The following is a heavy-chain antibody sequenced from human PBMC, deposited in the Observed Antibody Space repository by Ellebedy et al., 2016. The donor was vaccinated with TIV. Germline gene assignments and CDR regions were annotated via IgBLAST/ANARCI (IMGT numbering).Heavy chain of an antibody. Sequence: SVKVSCXASGGTFGNYAITWVRQAPGQGLEWMGGIIPIFGTANYAQKFQGGVTITADESTSTVYMELSRLRSEDTAVYYCASSRLYYDDSSVGYYFEYWGQGTLVTVSS. CDR1: GGTFGNYA. CDR2: IIPIFGTA. V-gene: IGHV1-69*13. J-gene: IGHJ4*02. CDR3: ASSRLYYDDSSVGYYFEY. D-gene: IGHD3-22*01.